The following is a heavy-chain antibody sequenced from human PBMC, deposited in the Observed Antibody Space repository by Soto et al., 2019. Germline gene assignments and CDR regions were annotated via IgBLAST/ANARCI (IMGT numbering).Heavy chain of an antibody. CDR1: GFTFDDYA. CDR3: ARDIGYSGFNGFDP. J-gene: IGHJ5*02. V-gene: IGHV3-9*01. Sequence: EVRLVESGGGLVQPGRSLRLSCAASGFTFDDYAMHWVRRAPGKGLEWVSGISWNSGNIAYADSVRGRFTISRDNAKNSLYLQMNSLRTEDTALYSCARDIGYSGFNGFDPWGQGTLVTVSS. CDR2: ISWNSGNI. D-gene: IGHD5-12*01.